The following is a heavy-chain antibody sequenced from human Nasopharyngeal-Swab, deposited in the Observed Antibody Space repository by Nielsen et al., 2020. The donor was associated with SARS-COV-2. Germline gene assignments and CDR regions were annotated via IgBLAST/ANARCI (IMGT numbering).Heavy chain of an antibody. V-gene: IGHV3-30*02. CDR1: GFTFSSYD. CDR3: APNQWRPGIAAAGILDY. D-gene: IGHD6-13*01. CDR2: IRYDGSNK. Sequence: GESLKISCAASGFTFSSYDMHWVRQAPGKGLEWVAFIRYDGSNKYYADSVKGRFTISRDNSKNTLYLQMNSLRAEDTAVYYCAPNQWRPGIAAAGILDYWGQGTLVTVSS. J-gene: IGHJ4*02.